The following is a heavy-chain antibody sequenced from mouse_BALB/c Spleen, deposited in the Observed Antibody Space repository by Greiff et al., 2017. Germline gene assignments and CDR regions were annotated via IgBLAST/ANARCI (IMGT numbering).Heavy chain of an antibody. V-gene: IGHV5-6-4*01. D-gene: IGHD2-3*01. Sequence: DVKLVESGGGLVKPGGSLKLSCAASGFTFSSYTMSWVRQTPEKRLEWVATISSGGSYTYYPDSVKGRFTISRDNAKNTLYLQMSSLKSEDTAMYYCTRDGGLLRAMDYWGQGTSVTVSS. CDR1: GFTFSSYT. CDR2: ISSGGSYT. CDR3: TRDGGLLRAMDY. J-gene: IGHJ4*01.